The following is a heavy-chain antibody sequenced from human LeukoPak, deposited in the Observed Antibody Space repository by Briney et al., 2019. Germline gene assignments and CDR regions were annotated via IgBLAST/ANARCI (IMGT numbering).Heavy chain of an antibody. J-gene: IGHJ4*02. Sequence: SSETLSLTCAIYSGSFSGYYWSWIRQPPGKGLEWIGEINDSGSVNCNPSLKNRVTLSVDTSKNQFSLRLSSVAAADTAVYYCARRLVDSGASQVSDDWGQGTLVTVSS. CDR3: ARRLVDSGASQVSDD. CDR1: SGSFSGYY. V-gene: IGHV4-34*01. D-gene: IGHD2-15*01. CDR2: INDSGSV.